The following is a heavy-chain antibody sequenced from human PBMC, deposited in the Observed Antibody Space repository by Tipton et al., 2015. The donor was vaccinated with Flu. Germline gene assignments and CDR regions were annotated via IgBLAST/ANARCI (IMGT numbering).Heavy chain of an antibody. J-gene: IGHJ6*02. CDR3: ARAESSLWAGHYYGLDV. CDR2: SFSSGNT. D-gene: IGHD6-19*01. V-gene: IGHV4-30-4*08. Sequence: TLSLTCTVSGGSVSSDVYSWSWIRHLPGKGLEWIGYSFSSGNTYYNPSLRSRVIISLYTSKNHFSLRLTSVTAADTALYFCARAESSLWAGHYYGLDVWGQGTTVTVSS. CDR1: GGSVSSDVYS.